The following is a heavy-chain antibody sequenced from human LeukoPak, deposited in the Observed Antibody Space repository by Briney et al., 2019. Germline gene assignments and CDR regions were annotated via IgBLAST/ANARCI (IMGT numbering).Heavy chain of an antibody. CDR1: GFTFSSYE. Sequence: GGSLRLSCAASGFTFSSYEMNWVRQAPGKGLEWISYMSSRDNTRYYAESVRGRFTMSRDNAKNSLSLQMNGLRVEDTAVYYCARGFGRFGHRFGYLGQGTLVTVSS. CDR2: MSSRDNTR. J-gene: IGHJ4*02. CDR3: ARGFGRFGHRFGY. D-gene: IGHD3-10*01. V-gene: IGHV3-48*03.